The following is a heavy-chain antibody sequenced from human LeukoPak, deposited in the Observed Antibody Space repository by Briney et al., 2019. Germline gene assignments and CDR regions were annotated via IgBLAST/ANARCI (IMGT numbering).Heavy chain of an antibody. Sequence: ASVKVSCKASGYTVTGYYIHWVRQAPGQGLEWMGCITPKSDDTDYAQKFQGRVSMTRNTSISTAYMELSSLRSDDTAVYYCARSPIGLGFFDYWGQGTLVTVSS. CDR1: GYTVTGYY. V-gene: IGHV1-2*02. J-gene: IGHJ4*02. CDR3: ARSPIGLGFFDY. CDR2: ITPKSDDT. D-gene: IGHD7-27*01.